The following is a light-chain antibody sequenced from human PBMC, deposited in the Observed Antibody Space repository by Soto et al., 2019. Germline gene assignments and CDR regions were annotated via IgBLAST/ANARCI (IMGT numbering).Light chain of an antibody. J-gene: IGLJ2*01. V-gene: IGLV3-21*04. Sequence: SYELTQPPSVSVAPGKTARITCGGNNSGSKSVHWYQQKPGQAPVLVIYYDSDRPSGIPERFSGSNSGNTATLTISRVEAGDEADYYCQVWDSSSDNPDVVLGGGTKLTVL. CDR3: QVWDSSSDNPDVV. CDR2: YDS. CDR1: NSGSKS.